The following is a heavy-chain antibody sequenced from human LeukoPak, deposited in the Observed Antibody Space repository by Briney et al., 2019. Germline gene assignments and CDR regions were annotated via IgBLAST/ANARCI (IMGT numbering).Heavy chain of an antibody. CDR3: ARGGGLDV. CDR2: INHNGNVN. Sequence: GGSPRLSCAASGFTFSSYWMNWARQAPGKGLEWVASINHNGNVNYYVDSVKGRFTISRDNAKNSLYLQMSNLRAEDTAVYFCARGGGLDVWGQGATVTVSS. V-gene: IGHV3-7*03. D-gene: IGHD3-16*01. CDR1: GFTFSSYW. J-gene: IGHJ6*01.